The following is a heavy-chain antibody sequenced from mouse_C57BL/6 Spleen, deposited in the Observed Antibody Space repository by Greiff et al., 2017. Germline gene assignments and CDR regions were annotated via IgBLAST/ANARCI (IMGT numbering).Heavy chain of an antibody. D-gene: IGHD1-1*01. CDR1: GFTFSSYG. CDR3: ARQGGYGSSYWFAY. V-gene: IGHV5-6*01. CDR2: ISSGGSYN. J-gene: IGHJ3*01. Sequence: DVHLVESGGDLVKPGGSLKLSCAASGFTFSSYGMSWVRQTPDKRLEWVATISSGGSYNYYPDSVKGRFTISRDNAKNTLYLQMSSLKAEDTAMYYCARQGGYGSSYWFAYWGQGTLVTVSA.